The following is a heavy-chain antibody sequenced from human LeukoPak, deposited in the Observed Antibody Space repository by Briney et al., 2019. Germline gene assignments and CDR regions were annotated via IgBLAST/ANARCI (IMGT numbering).Heavy chain of an antibody. CDR1: GFTFSSYP. Sequence: GGSLRLSCDASGFTFSSYPMHWVRQAPGKGLEWVTLISPDGNNQEYADSVKGRFTISRDNSKNTLYLQMTSPTTEDTALYYCATGALSIGFLEVVRPGNYFSNYLVVWGKGTMVVVSS. V-gene: IGHV3-30*04. D-gene: IGHD3-3*02. J-gene: IGHJ6*03. CDR3: ATGALSIGFLEVVRPGNYFSNYLVV. CDR2: ISPDGNNQ.